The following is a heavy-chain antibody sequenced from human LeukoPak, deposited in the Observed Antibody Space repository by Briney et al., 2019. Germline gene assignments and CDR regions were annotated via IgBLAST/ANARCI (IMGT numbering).Heavy chain of an antibody. CDR2: IWQDGSNK. CDR3: AKDGPPHTMVRGVIRYYFDY. Sequence: PGRSLRLSCAAAGFTFSSYGMHWVRQAPGKGLEWVAGIWQDGSNKYYVDSVTGRFTISRDNSKNTLYLQMNSLRAEDTAVYYCAKDGPPHTMVRGVIRYYFDYWGQGTLVIVSS. D-gene: IGHD3-10*01. CDR1: GFTFSSYG. V-gene: IGHV3-33*06. J-gene: IGHJ4*02.